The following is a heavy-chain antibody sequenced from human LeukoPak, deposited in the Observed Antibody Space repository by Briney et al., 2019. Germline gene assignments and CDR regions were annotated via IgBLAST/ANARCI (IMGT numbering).Heavy chain of an antibody. CDR2: ISGSGGST. Sequence: HPGGSLRLSCAASGFTFSSYAMSWVRQAPGKGLEWVSAISGSGGSTYYADSVKGRFTISRDNSKNTLYLQMNSLRAEDTAVYYCAKAGGTTVTTADYYYGMDVWGQGTTVTVSS. CDR1: GFTFSSYA. D-gene: IGHD4-17*01. CDR3: AKAGGTTVTTADYYYGMDV. J-gene: IGHJ6*02. V-gene: IGHV3-23*01.